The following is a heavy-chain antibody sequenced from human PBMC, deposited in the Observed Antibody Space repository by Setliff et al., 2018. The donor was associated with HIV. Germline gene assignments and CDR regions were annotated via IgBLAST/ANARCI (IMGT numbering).Heavy chain of an antibody. J-gene: IGHJ4*02. CDR1: GFVVNGYG. V-gene: IGHV3-20*04. CDR2: MNWQGGSR. CDR3: ARDLIWGFDY. D-gene: IGHD3-16*01. Sequence: GGSLRLSCAASGFVVNGYGMAWVLQAPGKGLEWVSGMNWQGGSRTYADSVKGRFTVSRDNARSSLYLQLNSLRSEDTAVYYCARDLIWGFDYWGQGTPVTVSS.